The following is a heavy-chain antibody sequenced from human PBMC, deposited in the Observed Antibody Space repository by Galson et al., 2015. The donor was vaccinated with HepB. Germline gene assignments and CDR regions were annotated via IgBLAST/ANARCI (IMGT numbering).Heavy chain of an antibody. J-gene: IGHJ4*02. V-gene: IGHV3-23*01. CDR1: GFTLSNYA. Sequence: SLRLSCAASGFTLSNYAMSWVRLAPGKGLEWVSAFSGSAGSTYYADSVKGRFTISRDNSKNTLYLQMNSLRAEDTAVYYCAKEGLGGGYRAPYYFDYWGQGALVTVSS. CDR3: AKEGLGGGYRAPYYFDY. CDR2: FSGSAGST. D-gene: IGHD1-26*01.